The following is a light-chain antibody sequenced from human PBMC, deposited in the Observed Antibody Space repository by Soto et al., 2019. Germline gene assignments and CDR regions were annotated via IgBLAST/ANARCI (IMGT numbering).Light chain of an antibody. CDR2: GAS. CDR1: QSVSSN. Sequence: VMPQSPATLSVSPGERATLSCRASQSVSSNLAWYQQKPGQAPRLLIYGASTRATGIPARFSGSGSGTDFTLTISSLQPEDFATYYCQQANSCPRTFGQGTKVDIK. V-gene: IGKV3-15*01. J-gene: IGKJ1*01. CDR3: QQANSCPRT.